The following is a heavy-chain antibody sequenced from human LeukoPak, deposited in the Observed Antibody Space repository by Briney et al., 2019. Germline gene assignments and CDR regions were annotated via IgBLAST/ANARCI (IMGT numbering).Heavy chain of an antibody. V-gene: IGHV3-7*01. CDR1: GFTFSSYW. CDR3: STIGYY. D-gene: IGHD1-1*01. J-gene: IGHJ4*02. CDR2: IKEDGSEK. Sequence: GGSLRLSCAASGFTFSSYWMSWVRQAPGKGLESGANIKEDGSEKYYVDSVKGRFTISRDNTKNSLYLEMNSLRVEDTAVYYCSTIGYYWGQGTLVTVSS.